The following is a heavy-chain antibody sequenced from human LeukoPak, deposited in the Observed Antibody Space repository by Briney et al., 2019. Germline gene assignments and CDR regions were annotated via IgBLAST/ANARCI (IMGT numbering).Heavy chain of an antibody. Sequence: PSETLSLTSTVSGGSISNSNNYYWGWVRQSPGKGLEWIGSIYYSGSTYYNPSLKSRVTISVDTSKNQFSLKLTSVTAADTTVYYCARHGQHHHYDYWGQGTLVTVSS. V-gene: IGHV4-39*01. J-gene: IGHJ4*02. CDR1: GGSISNSNNYY. D-gene: IGHD6-13*01. CDR2: IYYSGST. CDR3: ARHGQHHHYDY.